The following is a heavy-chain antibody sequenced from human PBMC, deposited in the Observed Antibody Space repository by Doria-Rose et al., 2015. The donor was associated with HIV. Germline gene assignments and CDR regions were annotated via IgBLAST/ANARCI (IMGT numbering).Heavy chain of an antibody. Sequence: QVQLQESGPGLVKPSETLSLTCSVSGGSISHYYWSWIRQPPGKGLEYIGDIFYTGSTNYSPSLKSRVSISIDTSKNKFSLRLSSVTAADTAVYYCARFLSGTYDYGGQGTRVTGSS. CDR1: GGSISHYY. CDR3: ARFLSGTYDY. CDR2: IFYTGST. V-gene: IGHV4-59*01. D-gene: IGHD1-26*01. J-gene: IGHJ4*02.